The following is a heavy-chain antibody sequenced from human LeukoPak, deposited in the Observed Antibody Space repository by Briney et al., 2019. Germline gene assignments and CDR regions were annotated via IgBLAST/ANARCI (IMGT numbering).Heavy chain of an antibody. D-gene: IGHD4-17*01. CDR3: TGYDFGDYASAY. V-gene: IGHV3-73*01. Sequence: PPGGSLRLSCAVSGFSFSGSAIHWVRQASGKGLEWVGRIRSKVKSYATAYAASVKGRFTISRDDSKNTAYLQMNSLKTEDTAVYYCTGYDFGDYASAYWGQGTLVTVSS. J-gene: IGHJ4*02. CDR2: IRSKVKSYAT. CDR1: GFSFSGSA.